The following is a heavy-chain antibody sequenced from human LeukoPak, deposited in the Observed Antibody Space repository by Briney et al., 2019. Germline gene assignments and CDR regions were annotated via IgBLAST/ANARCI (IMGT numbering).Heavy chain of an antibody. V-gene: IGHV3-74*01. J-gene: IGHJ4*02. CDR1: GLTINYFW. CDR2: INNDGTAT. Sequence: PGGSLRLSCAASGLTINYFWMHWVRQVPGKGLVWVSGINNDGTATYYADSVKGRFTISRDNAKNTVYLQMNGLRAEDTTVYYCATVSEYWGQGTLVTVSS. CDR3: ATVSEY.